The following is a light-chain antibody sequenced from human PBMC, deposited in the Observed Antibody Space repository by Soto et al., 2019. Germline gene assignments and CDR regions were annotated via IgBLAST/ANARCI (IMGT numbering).Light chain of an antibody. J-gene: IGLJ2*01. CDR3: SSYTSSSTPVV. V-gene: IGLV2-14*01. CDR2: DVS. CDR1: SSDVGGYNY. Sequence: QSALTQPASVSGSPGQSITISCTGTSSDVGGYNYVSWYQQHPGKAPKLMIYDVSNRSSGVSNRFSGSKSGNTASLTISGLQAEDEADYYCSSYTSSSTPVVFGGGTK.